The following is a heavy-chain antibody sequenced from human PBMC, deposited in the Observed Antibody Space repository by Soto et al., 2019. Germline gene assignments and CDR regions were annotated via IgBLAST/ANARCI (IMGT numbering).Heavy chain of an antibody. Sequence: SVNVSCKASGGTFRSYAISWVRQAPGQGLEWMGGIIPIFGTANYAQKFQGRVTITADESTSTAYMELSSLRSEDTAVYYCARGYYGSGSYFDYWGQGTLVTVSS. CDR2: IIPIFGTA. D-gene: IGHD3-10*01. V-gene: IGHV1-69*01. J-gene: IGHJ4*02. CDR1: GGTFRSYA. CDR3: ARGYYGSGSYFDY.